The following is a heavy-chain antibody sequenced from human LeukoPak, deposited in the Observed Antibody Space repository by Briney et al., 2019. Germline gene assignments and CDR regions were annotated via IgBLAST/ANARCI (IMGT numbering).Heavy chain of an antibody. CDR2: IYYSGCT. CDR3: ARAKIGGGYCFDH. V-gene: IGHV4-59*08. J-gene: IGHJ4*02. CDR1: GGSISSYY. D-gene: IGHD3-16*01. Sequence: NPSETLSLTCTVCGGSISSYYWSWLRQAPGKGLELIVYIYYSGCTNYTPSLNSLVSISVDTSKNHFSLKLSSVTATDTAVYYCARAKIGGGYCFDHWGQGTLVTVSS.